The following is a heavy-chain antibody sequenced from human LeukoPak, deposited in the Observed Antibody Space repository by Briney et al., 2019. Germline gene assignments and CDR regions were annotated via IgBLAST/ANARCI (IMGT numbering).Heavy chain of an antibody. CDR3: AKTSTAARLGYFDY. J-gene: IGHJ4*02. D-gene: IGHD6-6*01. CDR1: GLTFSNSA. Sequence: SGGSLRLSCAVSGLTFSNSAMSWVRQAPGKGLEWVSAISVGSDVIYYADSVKGRFAISRDNSKHTVYLQMNNLSAEDTAVYYCAKTSTAARLGYFDYWGQGTLVTVSS. CDR2: ISVGSDVI. V-gene: IGHV3-23*01.